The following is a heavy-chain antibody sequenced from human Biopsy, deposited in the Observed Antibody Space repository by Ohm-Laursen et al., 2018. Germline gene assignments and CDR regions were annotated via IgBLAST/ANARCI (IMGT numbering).Heavy chain of an antibody. Sequence: SSVKVSCKSPTGTFNSYGIIWVRQAPGQGLEWMGRIIPILRTTAYAQTFLGRVTITADSPTSTAYMELTSLTSDDTAVYYCARDTLMAQHLVPGENWFDPWGQGTLVTVSS. V-gene: IGHV1-69*11. J-gene: IGHJ5*02. D-gene: IGHD3-10*01. CDR1: TGTFNSYG. CDR2: IIPILRTT. CDR3: ARDTLMAQHLVPGENWFDP.